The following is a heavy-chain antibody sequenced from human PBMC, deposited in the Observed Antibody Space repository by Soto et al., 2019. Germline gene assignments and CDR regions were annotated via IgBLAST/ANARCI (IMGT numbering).Heavy chain of an antibody. CDR3: AIADYYDISGFYYDC. V-gene: IGHV1-46*01. CDR2: INTSGGST. D-gene: IGHD3-22*01. Sequence: QVQLVQSGAEVKKPGASVKVSCKASGYIFTNHYIHWLRQAPGQGLEWMGIINTSGGSTNYLQKFQGRIDMTRDTASSTAYMEPSSLSSEDTAVYFCAIADYYDISGFYYDCWGQGSLVTVSS. CDR1: GYIFTNHY. J-gene: IGHJ4*02.